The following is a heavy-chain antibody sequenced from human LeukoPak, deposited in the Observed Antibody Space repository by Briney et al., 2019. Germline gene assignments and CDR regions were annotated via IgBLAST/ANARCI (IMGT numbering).Heavy chain of an antibody. J-gene: IGHJ4*02. V-gene: IGHV3-73*01. CDR1: GFTFSGSA. CDR2: IRSTANGYAT. CDR3: TGNYYGSGSYADFDY. Sequence: GGSLRLSCAASGFTFSGSAVHWVRQASGKGLEWVGRIRSTANGYATAYAASVKGRFTISRDDSKNTAYLQMDSLKTEDTAVYYCTGNYYGSGSYADFDYWGQGTLVTVSS. D-gene: IGHD3-10*01.